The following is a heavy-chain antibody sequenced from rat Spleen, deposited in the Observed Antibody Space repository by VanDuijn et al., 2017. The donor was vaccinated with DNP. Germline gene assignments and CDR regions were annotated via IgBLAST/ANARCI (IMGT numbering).Heavy chain of an antibody. J-gene: IGHJ2*01. CDR1: GFTFSGYN. D-gene: IGHD4-3*01. V-gene: IGHV5-22*01. CDR2: IGSDAYAP. CDR3: IRWNSGHFDY. Sequence: EVQLVESGGGLVQPGRSLKLSCAASGFTFSGYNMAWVRQAPKKGLEWVAYIGSDAYAPYYGDSVKGRFTISRDNAKSTLYLQMNSLRSEDMATYYCIRWNSGHFDYWGQGVMVTVSS.